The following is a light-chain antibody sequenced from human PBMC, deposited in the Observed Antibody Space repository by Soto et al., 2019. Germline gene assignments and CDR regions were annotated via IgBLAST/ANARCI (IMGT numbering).Light chain of an antibody. CDR1: QSVSRN. CDR3: QQYNNWPRT. Sequence: DIVMTQSPATLSVSPGGRATLSCRASQSVSRNLAWYQQTRGQAPRLLMFDASTRATGVPARFSGSGSGTDFTLTISSLQSEDSAIYYCQQYNNWPRTFGQGTRVEIK. CDR2: DAS. J-gene: IGKJ1*01. V-gene: IGKV3-15*01.